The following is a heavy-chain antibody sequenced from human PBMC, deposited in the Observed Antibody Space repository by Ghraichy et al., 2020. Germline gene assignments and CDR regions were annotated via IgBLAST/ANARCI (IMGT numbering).Heavy chain of an antibody. V-gene: IGHV4-34*01. J-gene: IGHJ6*02. D-gene: IGHD3-3*01. Sequence: SQTLSLTCAVYGGSFSGYYWSWIRQPPGKGLEWIGEINHSGSTNYNPSLKSRVTISVDTSKNQFSLKLSSVTAADTAVYYCARGSERITIFGVGRGYYYYGMDVWGQGTTVTVSS. CDR2: INHSGST. CDR1: GGSFSGYY. CDR3: ARGSERITIFGVGRGYYYYGMDV.